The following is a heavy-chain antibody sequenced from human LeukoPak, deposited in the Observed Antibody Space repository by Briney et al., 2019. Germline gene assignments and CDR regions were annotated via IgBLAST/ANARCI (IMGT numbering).Heavy chain of an antibody. D-gene: IGHD4-17*01. V-gene: IGHV4-4*07. Sequence: SETLSLTCIVAGGSISNYYWSWIRQPAGKGLEWIGRIYTSGSTDYNPSLKSRVTMSVDTSKNEFSLRVNSVTAADTAVYYCGRDLEENGVTHWGLGTLVTVSS. CDR1: GGSISNYY. J-gene: IGHJ4*02. CDR2: IYTSGST. CDR3: GRDLEENGVTH.